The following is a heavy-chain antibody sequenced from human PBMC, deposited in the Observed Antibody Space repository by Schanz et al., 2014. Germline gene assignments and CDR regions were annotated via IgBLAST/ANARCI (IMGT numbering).Heavy chain of an antibody. CDR1: GFTFSSYW. J-gene: IGHJ4*02. D-gene: IGHD3-22*01. V-gene: IGHV3-23*04. CDR2: ISASGGTT. Sequence: EVQLVESGGGLVQPGGSLRLSCAASGFTFSSYWMHWVRQAPGKGLEWVSAISASGGTTYYADSVKGRFTISRDNSKNTLYLQMNSLRAEDTAVYYCAKDRSWDYDSSGYFDYWGQGTLVTVSS. CDR3: AKDRSWDYDSSGYFDY.